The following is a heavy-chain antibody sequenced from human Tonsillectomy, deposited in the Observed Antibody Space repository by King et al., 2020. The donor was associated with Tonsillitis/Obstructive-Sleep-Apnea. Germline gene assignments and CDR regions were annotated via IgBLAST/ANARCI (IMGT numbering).Heavy chain of an antibody. CDR1: GGTLSSYA. Sequence: QLVQSGAEVKKPGSSVKVSCKASGGTLSSYAISWVRQAPGQGLEWMGGVIPLFGTANYPQKFQGRVTITADESTSKAYMELSSLRSEDTAVYYCARGNASSSWYRFDPWGQGTLVTVSS. J-gene: IGHJ5*02. CDR3: ARGNASSSWYRFDP. CDR2: VIPLFGTA. V-gene: IGHV1-69*12. D-gene: IGHD6-13*01.